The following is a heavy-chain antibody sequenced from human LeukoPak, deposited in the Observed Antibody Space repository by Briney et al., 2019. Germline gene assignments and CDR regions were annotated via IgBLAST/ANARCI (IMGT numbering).Heavy chain of an antibody. CDR3: ARELGYCSSTSCYVSFDI. D-gene: IGHD2-2*01. J-gene: IGHJ3*02. Sequence: PSETLSLTCTVSGGSISSSSHYWGWIRQPPGKGLEWIGSMYYRGSTYHNPSLKGRVTISVDTSKNQFSLKLSSVTAADTAVYYCARELGYCSSTSCYVSFDIWGQGAMVTVSS. V-gene: IGHV4-39*07. CDR1: GGSISSSSHY. CDR2: MYYRGST.